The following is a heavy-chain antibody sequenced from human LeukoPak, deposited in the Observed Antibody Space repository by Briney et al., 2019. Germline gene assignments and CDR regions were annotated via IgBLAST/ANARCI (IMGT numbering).Heavy chain of an antibody. V-gene: IGHV3-53*01. CDR3: ARESSSTTSRDYYYSCMDV. Sequence: GGSLRLSCAASGFTFSDYYMSWIRQAPAKGLERVSVIYSGCSTYYADSVTGRFTISRDNSKNTLYLHMNSLRAEDTAVYYCARESSSTTSRDYYYSCMDVWGQGTTVTVSS. D-gene: IGHD2-2*01. CDR1: GFTFSDYY. J-gene: IGHJ6*02. CDR2: IYSGCST.